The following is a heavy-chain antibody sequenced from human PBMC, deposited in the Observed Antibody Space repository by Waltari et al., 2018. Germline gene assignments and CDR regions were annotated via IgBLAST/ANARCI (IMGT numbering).Heavy chain of an antibody. V-gene: IGHV1-2*02. CDR1: GYTFMDYY. D-gene: IGHD6-13*01. Sequence: QVQLVQSGAEVKKPGASVKVSCKASGYTFMDYYIPWVRQAPGQGLEWMGWTNPNPGGTTYTQMFQGRVTMTEDTSTDTAYMELSSLRSEDTAVYYCATDYPAAASNWYFDLWGRGTLVTVSS. CDR3: ATDYPAAASNWYFDL. J-gene: IGHJ2*01. CDR2: TNPNPGGT.